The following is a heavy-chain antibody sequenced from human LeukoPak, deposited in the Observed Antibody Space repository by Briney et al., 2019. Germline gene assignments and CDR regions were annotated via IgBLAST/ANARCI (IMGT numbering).Heavy chain of an antibody. CDR3: ARGELYYDILTGFLSLDY. J-gene: IGHJ4*02. Sequence: GGSLRLSCAASGFTFSSYWMHWVRQAPGKGLVWVSRINSDGSSTSYADSVKGRFTISRDNAKNTLYLQMNSLRAEDTAVYYCARGELYYDILTGFLSLDYWGQGTLVTVSS. CDR2: INSDGSST. V-gene: IGHV3-74*01. D-gene: IGHD3-9*01. CDR1: GFTFSSYW.